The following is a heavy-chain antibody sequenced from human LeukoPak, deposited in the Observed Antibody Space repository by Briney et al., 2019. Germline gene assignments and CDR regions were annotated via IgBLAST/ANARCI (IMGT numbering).Heavy chain of an antibody. CDR2: TYYRSKWYN. Sequence: SQTLSLTCAISGDSVSSNSAAWNWIRQSPSRGLEWPGRTYYRSKWYNDYAVSVKSRITINPDTSKNQFSLQLNSVTPEDTAVYYCARDSEVFWFGELLTYFDYWGQGTLVTVSS. CDR3: ARDSEVFWFGELLTYFDY. CDR1: GDSVSSNSAA. V-gene: IGHV6-1*01. J-gene: IGHJ4*02. D-gene: IGHD3-10*01.